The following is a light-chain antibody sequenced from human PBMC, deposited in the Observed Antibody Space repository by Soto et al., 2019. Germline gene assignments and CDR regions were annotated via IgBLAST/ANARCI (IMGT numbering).Light chain of an antibody. Sequence: EIVLTQSPATLSLSPGERATLSCRASQSVSSYLAWYQQKPGQAPRLLIYDASNRATGIPARFSGSGSGTDFTLTILRLEPEDFSVYYCQQRSNWPPAFGGGTKVEIK. CDR2: DAS. CDR3: QQRSNWPPA. V-gene: IGKV3-11*01. J-gene: IGKJ4*01. CDR1: QSVSSY.